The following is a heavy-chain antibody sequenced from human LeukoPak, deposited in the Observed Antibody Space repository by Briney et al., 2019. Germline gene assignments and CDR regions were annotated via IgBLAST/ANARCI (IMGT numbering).Heavy chain of an antibody. CDR2: IYHSGST. Sequence: SETLSHTCNVSGYSISSGYYWGWIRQPPGKGLEWIGSIYHSGSTYYNSSLKSRLTISVDTSKNQFSLRLTSVTAADTAVYYCARQTGSGLFSLPGGQGTLVTVSS. J-gene: IGHJ4*02. V-gene: IGHV4-38-2*02. D-gene: IGHD3-10*01. CDR1: GYSISSGYY. CDR3: ARQTGSGLFSLP.